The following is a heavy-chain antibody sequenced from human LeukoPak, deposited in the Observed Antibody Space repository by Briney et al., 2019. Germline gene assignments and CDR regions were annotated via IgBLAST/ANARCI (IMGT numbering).Heavy chain of an antibody. J-gene: IGHJ4*02. CDR2: IWYDGTNK. D-gene: IGHD4-11*01. V-gene: IGHV3-33*01. CDR1: GFTFSDYG. Sequence: GGSLRLSCAASGFTFSDYGMHWVRQAPGTGLEWVAIIWYDGTNKYYADSVKGRFTISRDNSKNTLYLQMNGLRAEDTAVYYCARVSTTANYFDYWGQGTLVTVSS. CDR3: ARVSTTANYFDY.